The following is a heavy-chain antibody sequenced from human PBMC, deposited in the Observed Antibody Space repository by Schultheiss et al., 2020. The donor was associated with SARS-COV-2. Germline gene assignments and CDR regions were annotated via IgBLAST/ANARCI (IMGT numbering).Heavy chain of an antibody. J-gene: IGHJ4*02. Sequence: GSLRLSCTVSGGSISSYYWSWIRQPPGKGLEWIGYIYYSGSTNYNPSLKSRVTMSVDTSKNQFSLKLSSVTAADTAVYYCARLSWSNFDYWGQGTLVTVSS. CDR1: GGSISSYY. V-gene: IGHV4-59*12. D-gene: IGHD6-13*01. CDR2: IYYSGST. CDR3: ARLSWSNFDY.